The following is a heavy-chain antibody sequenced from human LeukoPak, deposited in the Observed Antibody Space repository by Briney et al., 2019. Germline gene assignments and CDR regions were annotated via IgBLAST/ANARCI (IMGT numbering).Heavy chain of an antibody. CDR3: ARVGFWSGYYTGNYYYMDV. V-gene: IGHV3-7*01. CDR1: GFPFSIYW. CDR2: IKQDGSEI. Sequence: GGSLRLSCAASGFPFSIYWMSWVRQAPGKGLEWVANIKQDGSEIYYVGSVKGRFTISRDNAKNSLYLQMNSLGAEDTAVYYCARVGFWSGYYTGNYYYMDVWGKGTTVTVSS. J-gene: IGHJ6*03. D-gene: IGHD3-3*01.